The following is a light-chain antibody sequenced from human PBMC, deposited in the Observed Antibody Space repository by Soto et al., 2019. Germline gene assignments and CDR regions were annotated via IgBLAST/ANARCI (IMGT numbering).Light chain of an antibody. CDR2: GAS. J-gene: IGKJ2*01. Sequence: EIVMTQSPGTLSVSPGESATLSCRASQSVSSNLAWYQQKPGQTPRLLIYGASTRATGIPARFSGSGSGTEFTLAISSLQSKDFAVYYCQQYINWPITFGQGTKLEIK. CDR3: QQYINWPIT. CDR1: QSVSSN. V-gene: IGKV3-15*01.